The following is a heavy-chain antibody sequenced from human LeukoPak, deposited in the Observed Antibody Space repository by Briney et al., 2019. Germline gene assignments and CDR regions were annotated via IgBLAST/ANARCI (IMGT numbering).Heavy chain of an antibody. CDR2: IYTGGTT. J-gene: IGHJ4*02. D-gene: IGHD2-15*01. CDR3: ARDGGFQDIVVVVATAPPDY. Sequence: GGSLRLSCAAAGFTVSSNYMSWVRQAPGKGLEWVSLIYTGGTTYYADSVKGRFTISRDNSKNTLYLQMKRLRAEDTAVYYCARDGGFQDIVVVVATAPPDYWGEGPLVTVSS. V-gene: IGHV3-66*02. CDR1: GFTVSSNY.